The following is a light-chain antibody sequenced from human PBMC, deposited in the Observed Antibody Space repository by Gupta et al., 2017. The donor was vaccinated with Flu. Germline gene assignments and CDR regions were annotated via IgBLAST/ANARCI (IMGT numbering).Light chain of an antibody. J-gene: IGKJ3*01. Sequence: EIVMTQSPATLSVSPGERATLSCRASQSVSSNLAWYQQKPGQAPRLLIYGASTRATGIPARFSGSGSGTEFTLTISNLQSEDFAVYYCHQDNNWPFTFGHGTKVDIK. CDR1: QSVSSN. CDR3: HQDNNWPFT. V-gene: IGKV3-15*01. CDR2: GAS.